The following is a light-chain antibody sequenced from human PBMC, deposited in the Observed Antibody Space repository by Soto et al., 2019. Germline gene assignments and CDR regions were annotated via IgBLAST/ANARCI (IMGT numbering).Light chain of an antibody. CDR2: GNS. CDR1: SSNIGAGYD. CDR3: QSYDSSLSGCYV. V-gene: IGLV1-40*01. Sequence: QSVLTQPPSVSGAPGQRVTISCTGSSSNIGAGYDVHWYQQLPGTAPKLLIYGNSNRPSGVPDRFSGSKSGTPASLAITGLQAEDEADYYCQSYDSSLSGCYVFGTGTKVTVL. J-gene: IGLJ1*01.